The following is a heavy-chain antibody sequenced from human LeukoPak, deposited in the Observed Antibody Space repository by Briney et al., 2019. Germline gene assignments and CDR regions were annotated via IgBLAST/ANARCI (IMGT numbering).Heavy chain of an antibody. CDR2: IYYSGST. D-gene: IGHD4-11*01. V-gene: IGHV4-39*01. CDR3: ARQLTTTISYGYPCHFDL. CDR1: GGTISRSSYY. J-gene: IGHJ2*01. Sequence: PSETLSLTCTLSGGTISRSSYYCGWIRQPPGKGLEWIGSIYYSGSTYYNPSLKSRVTISVDTSKNQFSLKLSSVTAADTAVYYCARQLTTTISYGYPCHFDLWGRGTLVTVSS.